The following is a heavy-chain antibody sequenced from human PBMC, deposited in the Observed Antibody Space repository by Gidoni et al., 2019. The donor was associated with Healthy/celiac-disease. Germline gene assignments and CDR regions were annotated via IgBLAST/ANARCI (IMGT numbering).Heavy chain of an antibody. J-gene: IGHJ6*02. CDR1: GVPVSSYA. CDR2: ISGSGGST. Sequence: EVQLLESGGGLVQPGGSLRLSPAASGVPVSSYAMSWVRQAPGKGLEWVSAISGSGGSTYYADSVKGRFTISRDNSKNTLYLQMNSLRAEDTAVYYCAKDPRDYYYYYGMDVWGQGTTVTVSS. V-gene: IGHV3-23*01. CDR3: AKDPRDYYYYYGMDV.